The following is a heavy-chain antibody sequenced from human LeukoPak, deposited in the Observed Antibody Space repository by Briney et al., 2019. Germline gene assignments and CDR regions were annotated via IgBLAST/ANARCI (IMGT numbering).Heavy chain of an antibody. CDR2: IIGSGSGA. Sequence: PGGSLRLSCEASGFTFSRYAMMWVRQPPGKGLEWISTIIGSGSGAFYADSVTGRFTISRDNSENTMFLQMDNVRADDTALYCCAKGAATGLVDWFDPWGQGTLVSVS. J-gene: IGHJ5*02. V-gene: IGHV3-23*01. CDR1: GFTFSRYA. D-gene: IGHD3/OR15-3a*01. CDR3: AKGAATGLVDWFDP.